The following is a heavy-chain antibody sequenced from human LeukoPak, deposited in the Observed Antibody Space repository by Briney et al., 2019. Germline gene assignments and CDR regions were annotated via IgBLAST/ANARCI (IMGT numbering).Heavy chain of an antibody. D-gene: IGHD5-18*01. CDR2: SYSCDCDT. J-gene: IGHJ6*03. V-gene: IGHV5-51*01. CDR1: GDSSTSYW. CDR3: ARLVDTAHNYYYYYMDV. Sequence: GESLLISCWASGDSSTSYWVGWVLQEPPEGGEWWGVSYSCDCDTRYSPSFQGQVTISADKSISTAYLQWSSLKASDTAMYYCARLVDTAHNYYYYYMDVWGKGTTVTVSS.